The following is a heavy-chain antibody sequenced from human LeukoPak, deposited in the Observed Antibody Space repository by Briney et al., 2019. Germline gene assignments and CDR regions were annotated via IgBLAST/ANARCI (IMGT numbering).Heavy chain of an antibody. Sequence: QTGGSLRLSCAASGFTLNNYWMGRVRQAPGRGLEWVANINQDGSEKYYVDSVKGRFTISRDNAKNSLYLQMNSLKTEDTAVYHCTRDRGAYNLYDYWGQGTLVTVSS. V-gene: IGHV3-7*03. D-gene: IGHD1-1*01. J-gene: IGHJ4*02. CDR3: TRDRGAYNLYDY. CDR1: GFTLNNYW. CDR2: INQDGSEK.